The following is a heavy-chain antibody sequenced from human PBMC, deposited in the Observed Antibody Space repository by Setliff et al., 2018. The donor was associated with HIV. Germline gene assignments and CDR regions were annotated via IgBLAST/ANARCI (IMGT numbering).Heavy chain of an antibody. CDR1: GAPIRGHY. Sequence: PSETLSLTCSVSGAPIRGHYWSWIRQSPGKGLEWIGNIYYSGNTNYNPSFKSRVTISVDTSKNQFSLRVNSVTAADTAVYYCARSLVPSGYYYGRHAFDIWGQGTKVTVS. CDR3: ARSLVPSGYYYGRHAFDI. D-gene: IGHD3-22*01. CDR2: IYYSGNT. V-gene: IGHV4-59*08. J-gene: IGHJ3*02.